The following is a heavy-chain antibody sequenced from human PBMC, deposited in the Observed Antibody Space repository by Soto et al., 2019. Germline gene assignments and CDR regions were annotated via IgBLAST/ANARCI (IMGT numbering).Heavy chain of an antibody. CDR3: AREEGNYYDSSGYWGY. CDR2: TIPIRGIA. CDR1: GGTFSSYT. Sequence: QVQLVQSGAEVKKPGSSVKVSCKASGGTFSSYTISWVRQAPGQGLEWMGRTIPIRGIANYAQKFQGRVTITADKSPSTAYMELSSLRSEDTAVYYCAREEGNYYDSSGYWGYWGQGTLVTVSS. D-gene: IGHD3-22*01. J-gene: IGHJ4*02. V-gene: IGHV1-69*08.